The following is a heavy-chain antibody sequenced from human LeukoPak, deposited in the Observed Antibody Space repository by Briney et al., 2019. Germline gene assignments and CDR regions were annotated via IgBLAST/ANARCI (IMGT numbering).Heavy chain of an antibody. V-gene: IGHV4-34*01. Sequence: SETLSLTCAVYGGSFSGHSWSWIRQAPGKGMEWIGEISHTGSINYNPSLKSRVTISVDTSKNQFSLKLSSVTAADTAVYYCARATTLYYFDYWGQGTLVTVSS. D-gene: IGHD2/OR15-2a*01. CDR3: ARATTLYYFDY. J-gene: IGHJ4*02. CDR2: ISHTGSI. CDR1: GGSFSGHS.